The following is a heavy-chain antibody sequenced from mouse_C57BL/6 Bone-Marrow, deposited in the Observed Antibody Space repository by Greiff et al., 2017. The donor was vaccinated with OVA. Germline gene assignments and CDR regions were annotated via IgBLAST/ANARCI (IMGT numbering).Heavy chain of an antibody. CDR1: GFTFSSYG. CDR2: ISSGGSYT. CDR3: ARHGDYGSFFDY. Sequence: EVKLMESGGDLVKPGGSLKLSCAASGFTFSSYGMSWVRQTPDNRLEWVATISSGGSYTYYPDSVKGRFTISRDNAKNTRYLQMSSLKSEDTAMYYCARHGDYGSFFDYWGQGTTLTVSS. J-gene: IGHJ2*01. V-gene: IGHV5-6*01. D-gene: IGHD1-1*01.